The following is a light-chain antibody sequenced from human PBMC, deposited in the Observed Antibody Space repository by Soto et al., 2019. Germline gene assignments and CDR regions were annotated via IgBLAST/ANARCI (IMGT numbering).Light chain of an antibody. V-gene: IGKV3-15*01. Sequence: IVLTQSPATLSVSPGDSATLSCRASQSVSNNLAWYQQRPGQPPRLLIYGSSTRGFGVPARFTGSGSGTEFTLTINNLQSEDFAVYFCQQYENWPPWTFGPGTTVDVK. CDR2: GSS. J-gene: IGKJ1*01. CDR1: QSVSNN. CDR3: QQYENWPPWT.